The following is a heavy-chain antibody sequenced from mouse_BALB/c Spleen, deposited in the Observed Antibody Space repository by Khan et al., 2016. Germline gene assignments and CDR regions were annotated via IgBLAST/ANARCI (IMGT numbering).Heavy chain of an antibody. Sequence: QIQLVQSGPELKKPGETVKISCKASGYTFTDYSMHWVKQAPGKGLKWMGWINTETGEPTYADDFKGRFAFSLDTSASTAYLQINNLKKEDTATYYSARSRGSSYDYDAMDYWGQGTSVTVSS. CDR1: GYTFTDYS. CDR3: ARSRGSSYDYDAMDY. D-gene: IGHD1-1*01. V-gene: IGHV9-2-1*01. J-gene: IGHJ4*01. CDR2: INTETGEP.